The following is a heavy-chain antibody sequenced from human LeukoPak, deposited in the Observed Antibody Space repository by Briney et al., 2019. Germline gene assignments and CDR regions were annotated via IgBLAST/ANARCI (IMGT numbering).Heavy chain of an antibody. CDR2: INSDGSST. D-gene: IGHD2/OR15-2a*01. J-gene: IGHJ4*02. V-gene: IGHV3-74*01. CDR1: GFTFSGYW. Sequence: GGSLRLSCAASGFTFSGYWMHWVRQAPGKGLVWVSRINSDGSSTTYADSVKGRFTISRDNAKNTLYLQMNSLRAEDTAMYYCARAIGLDFDFWGQGTLVTVSS. CDR3: ARAIGLDFDF.